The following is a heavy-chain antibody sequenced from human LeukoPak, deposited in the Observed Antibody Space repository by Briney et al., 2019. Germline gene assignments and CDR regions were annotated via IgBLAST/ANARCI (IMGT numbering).Heavy chain of an antibody. D-gene: IGHD5-24*01. Sequence: PSETLSLTCTVSGYTLSPYYLNWIRQPPGKGLQWIGHVHPSGSTSYNPSLKGRVTISADTSKNQFSLSLTFVNAADTAIYYCATGADAYKTGYWGQGTLVSVSS. CDR1: GYTLSPYY. J-gene: IGHJ4*02. V-gene: IGHV4-59*12. CDR3: ATGADAYKTGY. CDR2: VHPSGST.